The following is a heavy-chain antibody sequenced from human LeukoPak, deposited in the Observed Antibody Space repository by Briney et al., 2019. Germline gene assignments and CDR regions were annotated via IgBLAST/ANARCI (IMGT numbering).Heavy chain of an antibody. Sequence: SVKVSCKASGGTFSSYAISWVRQAPGQGLEWMGGIIPIFGTANYAQKFQGRVTITADESTSTAYMELSSLRSEDTAVNYCARDGLGYLGAPNWKGFYYYYGMDVWGQGTTVTVSS. CDR1: GGTFSSYA. D-gene: IGHD1-1*01. CDR2: IIPIFGTA. J-gene: IGHJ6*02. CDR3: ARDGLGYLGAPNWKGFYYYYGMDV. V-gene: IGHV1-69*13.